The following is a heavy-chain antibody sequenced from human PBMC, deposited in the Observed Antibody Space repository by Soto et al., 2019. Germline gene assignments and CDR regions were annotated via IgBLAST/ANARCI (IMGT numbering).Heavy chain of an antibody. J-gene: IGHJ4*02. CDR3: AHRKYRWIAVADYFDY. D-gene: IGHD6-19*01. Sequence: QITLKESGPTLVKPTQTLTLTCTFSGFSLSTSGVGVGWIRQPPGKALEWLALIYWDDDKRYSPSLKSRLTITKDTSKNQVVLTMTNMDPVDTATYYGAHRKYRWIAVADYFDYWGQGTLVTVSS. CDR1: GFSLSTSGVG. CDR2: IYWDDDK. V-gene: IGHV2-5*02.